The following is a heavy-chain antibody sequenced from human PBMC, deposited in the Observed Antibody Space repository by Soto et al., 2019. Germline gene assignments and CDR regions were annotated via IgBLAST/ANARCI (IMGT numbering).Heavy chain of an antibody. Sequence: ETLSLTCSVSGASFTSNNWWTWVRQPPGQGLEWIGEIYRTGSTNYNPSLKSRVTISLDKSENQFSLKVTSLTAADTAVYYCASRDPGTSVDYWGQGTLVTVYS. CDR2: IYRTGST. CDR1: GASFTSNNW. V-gene: IGHV4-4*02. D-gene: IGHD1-7*01. J-gene: IGHJ4*02. CDR3: ASRDPGTSVDY.